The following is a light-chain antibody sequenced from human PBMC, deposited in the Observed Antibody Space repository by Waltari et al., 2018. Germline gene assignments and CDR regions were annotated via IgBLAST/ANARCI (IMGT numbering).Light chain of an antibody. J-gene: IGLJ2*01. CDR1: GSNTRAGYE. CDR2: GVN. Sequence: QSVLTQPPPVSGAPGQRVAISCTGRGSNTRAGYEGHWYHQQPGKAPKPLIYGVNNRPLGVPDRFSGSQFGTSASLAITGLQAEDEADYYCQSYDPSLSVVFGGGTKLTVL. CDR3: QSYDPSLSVV. V-gene: IGLV1-40*01.